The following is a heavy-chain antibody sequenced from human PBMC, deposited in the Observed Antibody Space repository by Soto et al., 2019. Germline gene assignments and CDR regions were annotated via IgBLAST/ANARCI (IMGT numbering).Heavy chain of an antibody. V-gene: IGHV1-3*01. CDR3: ARDLVRGYSSGWYGDYYYYYGMDV. Sequence: ASVKVSSKASGYTFTSYAMHCVRHAPVQRLEWMVWINASNCNIKYSQKLAGRVTITRDTCASTAYMELSSLRSDDTAVYYCARDLVRGYSSGWYGDYYYYYGMDVWGQGSKVTVSS. CDR2: INASNCNI. D-gene: IGHD6-19*01. J-gene: IGHJ6*02. CDR1: GYTFTSYA.